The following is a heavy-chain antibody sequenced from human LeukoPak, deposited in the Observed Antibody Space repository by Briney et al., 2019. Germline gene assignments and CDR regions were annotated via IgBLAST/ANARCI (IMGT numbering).Heavy chain of an antibody. CDR3: ARDSSGYYGFDH. CDR1: GFSLSTSGGG. Sequence: SGPTLLKPTQTLTLTCTFSGFSLSTSGGGGGCIRQPPGKALEWLALIYWDGDDRYIPSLKSRLTITTDTSKNQVVLTMTNMDPVDTDTYYCARDSSGYYGFDHWGQGTLVTVSS. D-gene: IGHD3-22*01. CDR2: IYWDGDD. V-gene: IGHV2-5*02. J-gene: IGHJ4*02.